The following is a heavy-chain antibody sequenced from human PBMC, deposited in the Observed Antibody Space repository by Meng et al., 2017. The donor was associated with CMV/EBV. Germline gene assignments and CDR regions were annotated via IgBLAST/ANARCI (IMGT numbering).Heavy chain of an antibody. CDR2: IYSGGST. CDR1: GFTVSSNY. D-gene: IGHD2-2*01. CDR3: ARGPISPRYCSSTSCRYWFDP. Sequence: GGSLRLSCAASGFTVSSNYMSWVRQAPGKGLEWVSVIYSGGSTSYADSVKGRFTISRDNSKNTLYLQMSSLRSEDTAVYYCARGPISPRYCSSTSCRYWFDPWGQGTLVTVSS. V-gene: IGHV3-53*05. J-gene: IGHJ5*02.